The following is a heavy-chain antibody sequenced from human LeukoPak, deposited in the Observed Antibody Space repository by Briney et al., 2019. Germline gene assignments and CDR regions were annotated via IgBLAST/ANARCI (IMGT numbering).Heavy chain of an antibody. J-gene: IGHJ4*02. CDR3: ARRVYYGDYGFDY. D-gene: IGHD4-17*01. Sequence: GESLKISCKASGYSFTSYWIGWVRQVPGKGLEWMGIIYSGDSDTTYSPAFQGQVTISVDKSITTAYLHWSSLKASDTAVYYCARRVYYGDYGFDYWGQGTLVTVSS. CDR2: IYSGDSDT. V-gene: IGHV5-51*01. CDR1: GYSFTSYW.